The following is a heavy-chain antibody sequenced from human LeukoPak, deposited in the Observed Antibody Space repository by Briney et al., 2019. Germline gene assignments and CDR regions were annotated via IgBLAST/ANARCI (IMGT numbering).Heavy chain of an antibody. J-gene: IGHJ6*02. V-gene: IGHV1-69*13. CDR3: ARENYYDSSGYYYGLLDYYYYYGMDV. Sequence: GASVKVSCKASGGTFSSYAISWVRQAPGQGLEWMGGIIPIFGTANYAQKFQGRVTITADESTSTAYMELSSLRSEDTAVYYCARENYYDSSGYYYGLLDYYYYYGMDVWGQGTTVTVSS. CDR2: IIPIFGTA. D-gene: IGHD3-22*01. CDR1: GGTFSSYA.